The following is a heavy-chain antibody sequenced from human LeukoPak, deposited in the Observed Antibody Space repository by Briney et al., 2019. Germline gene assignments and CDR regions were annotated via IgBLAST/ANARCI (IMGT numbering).Heavy chain of an antibody. J-gene: IGHJ4*02. V-gene: IGHV3-23*01. Sequence: GGSLRLSCAASGFSFSSYAMSWVRQAPGKGLEWVSAISGSGTSAYYADSVRGRFTLSRDNSKNTLYLQMNRLRAEDTAVYYCAKDTRTFDYWGQGTLVTVSS. CDR3: AKDTRTFDY. CDR2: ISGSGTSA. CDR1: GFSFSSYA. D-gene: IGHD3-3*01.